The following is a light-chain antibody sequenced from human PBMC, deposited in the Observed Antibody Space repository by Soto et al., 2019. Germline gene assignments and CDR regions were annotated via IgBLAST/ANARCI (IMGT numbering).Light chain of an antibody. J-gene: IGLJ2*01. CDR1: SSDIGGYDY. CDR2: DVN. V-gene: IGLV2-14*01. CDR3: TSYASGSTHVV. Sequence: QSALTQPASVSGSPGQSITLSCTGTSSDIGGYDYVSWYQRHPGKAPKVIIYDVNNRPSGVSNRFSGSKSGNTASLTISGLQADDEADYYCTSYASGSTHVVFGGGTKVTVL.